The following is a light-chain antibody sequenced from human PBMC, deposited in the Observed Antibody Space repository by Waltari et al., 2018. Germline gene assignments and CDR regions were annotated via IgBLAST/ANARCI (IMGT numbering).Light chain of an antibody. CDR3: SSYGGNNNLV. CDR1: SSDLGGYNY. Sequence: QSALTQPPSASGSPGQSVTISCTGTSSDLGGYNYVSWYQQHPGKAPKFIIYEVSKRPSGVPDRFSGSKSGNTASLTVSGLQAEDEADYYCSSYGGNNNLVFGGGTKLTVL. CDR2: EVS. V-gene: IGLV2-8*01. J-gene: IGLJ2*01.